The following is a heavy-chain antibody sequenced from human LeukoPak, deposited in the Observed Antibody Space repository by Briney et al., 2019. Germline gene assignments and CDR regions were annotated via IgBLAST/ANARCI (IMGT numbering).Heavy chain of an antibody. J-gene: IGHJ4*02. CDR1: GFTFSSYA. V-gene: IGHV3-30*04. D-gene: IGHD2-15*01. Sequence: GRSLRLSCAASGFTFSSYAMHWVRQAPGKGLEWVAVISYDGSNKYYADSVKGRFTISRDNSKNTLYLQMNSLRAEDTAVYYCARDIVVVVAAMDYWGQGTLVTVSP. CDR3: ARDIVVVVAAMDY. CDR2: ISYDGSNK.